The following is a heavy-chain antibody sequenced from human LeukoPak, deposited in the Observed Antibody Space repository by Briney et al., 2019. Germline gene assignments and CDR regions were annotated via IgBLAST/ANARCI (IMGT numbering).Heavy chain of an antibody. D-gene: IGHD3-9*01. CDR2: IYYSGST. CDR3: ARLVLTGYYYYGMDV. Sequence: SETLSLTCTVSGGSISSSSYYWGWIRQPPGKGLEWIGSIYYSGSTYYNPSLKSRVTISVDTSKNQFSLKLSSVTAADTAVYYCARLVLTGYYYYGMDVWGQGTTVTVSS. CDR1: GGSISSSSYY. J-gene: IGHJ6*02. V-gene: IGHV4-39*07.